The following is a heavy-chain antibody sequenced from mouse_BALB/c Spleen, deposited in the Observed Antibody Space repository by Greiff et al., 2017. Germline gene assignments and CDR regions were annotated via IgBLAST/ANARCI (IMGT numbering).Heavy chain of an antibody. Sequence: EVKLMESGGGLVKPGGSLKLSCAASGFTFSSYAMSWVRQTPEKRLEWVASISSGGSTYYPDSVKGRFTISRDNARNILYLQMSSLRSEDTAMYYCARATPYAMDYWGQGTSVTVSS. CDR2: ISSGGST. D-gene: IGHD5-5*01. CDR1: GFTFSSYA. J-gene: IGHJ4*01. CDR3: ARATPYAMDY. V-gene: IGHV5-6-5*01.